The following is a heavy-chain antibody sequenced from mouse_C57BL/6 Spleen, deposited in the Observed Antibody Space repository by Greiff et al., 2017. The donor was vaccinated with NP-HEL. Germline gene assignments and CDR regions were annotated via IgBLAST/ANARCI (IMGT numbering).Heavy chain of an antibody. CDR2: IHPTSGST. CDR1: GYTFTSYW. J-gene: IGHJ3*01. V-gene: IGHV1-64*01. Sequence: QVQLQQPGAELVKPGASVKLSCKASGYTFTSYWMHWVTPRPGPGLEWIGIIHPTSGSTNYNEKFKSKATLTVDKSSSTAYMQLSSLTSEDSAVYYCARLDDGCYPWFAYWGQGTLVTVSA. CDR3: ARLDDGCYPWFAY. D-gene: IGHD2-3*01.